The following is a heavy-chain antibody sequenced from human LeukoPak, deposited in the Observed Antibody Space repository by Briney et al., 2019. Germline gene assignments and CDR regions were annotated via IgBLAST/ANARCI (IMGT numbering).Heavy chain of an antibody. CDR1: GFTFSSRDW. CDR3: ALVDGYSNKN. CDR2: IKEDGSEK. D-gene: IGHD5-12*01. J-gene: IGHJ4*02. Sequence: SGGSLRLSCVASGFTFSSRDWMTWVRQAPGKGLEWVANIKEDGSEKYYVDSVKGRFTISRDNAKNSLYLQMNSLRAEDTAVYYCALVDGYSNKNWGQGTLVTVSS. V-gene: IGHV3-7*01.